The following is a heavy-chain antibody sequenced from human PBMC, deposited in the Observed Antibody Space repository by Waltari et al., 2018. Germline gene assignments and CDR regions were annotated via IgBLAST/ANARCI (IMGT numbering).Heavy chain of an antibody. Sequence: EVQLVETGGGLIQPGGSLKISCAASELIVSSNYMSWVRQAPGKGLGWVSLIYSGGGTHYAGSVKGRFTISRDNSKNTLHLQMNSLRAEDTAVYYCARVSLRDYYYGMDVWGQGTTVTVSS. V-gene: IGHV3-53*02. CDR1: ELIVSSNY. J-gene: IGHJ6*02. CDR3: ARVSLRDYYYGMDV. CDR2: IYSGGGT.